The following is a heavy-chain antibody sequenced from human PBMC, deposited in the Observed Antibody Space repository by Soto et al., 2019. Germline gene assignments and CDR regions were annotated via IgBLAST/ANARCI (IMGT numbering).Heavy chain of an antibody. V-gene: IGHV3-74*01. J-gene: IGHJ4*02. CDR1: GLTFSSYW. CDR3: PLSHTVRPDY. CDR2: INSDGSST. D-gene: IGHD4-17*01. Sequence: EVQLVESGGGLVQPGGSLRLSCAASGLTFSSYWMHWVRQAPGKGLVWVSRINSDGSSTSYADSVKGRFTISRDSAKKMLYMQMNSLRDEDAVVYYCPLSHTVRPDYWGQGALVTVS.